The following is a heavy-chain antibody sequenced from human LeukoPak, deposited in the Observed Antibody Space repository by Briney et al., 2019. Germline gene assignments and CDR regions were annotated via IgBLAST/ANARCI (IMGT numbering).Heavy chain of an antibody. CDR2: IYYSGST. V-gene: IGHV4-59*01. CDR1: GGSISSYY. J-gene: IGHJ4*02. D-gene: IGHD3-22*01. CDR3: ARGQDYYDSSGYYVRRYKSSFDY. Sequence: SETLSLTCTVSGGSISSYYWSWLRQPPGKGLEWIGYIYYSGSTNYNPSLKSRVTISVDTSKNQFSLKLSSVTAADTAVYYCARGQDYYDSSGYYVRRYKSSFDYWGQGTLVTVSS.